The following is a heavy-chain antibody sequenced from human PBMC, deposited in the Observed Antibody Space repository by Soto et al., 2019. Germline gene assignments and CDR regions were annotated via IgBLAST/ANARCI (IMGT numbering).Heavy chain of an antibody. CDR3: ARAGRDGYNPVDY. CDR2: IIPIFGTA. D-gene: IGHD5-12*01. J-gene: IGHJ4*02. Sequence: GASVKVSCKASGGTFSSYAISWVRQAPGQGLEWMGGIIPIFGTANYAQKFQGRVTITADKSTSTAYMELSSLRSEDTAVYYCARAGRDGYNPVDYWGQGTLVTVSS. CDR1: GGTFSSYA. V-gene: IGHV1-69*06.